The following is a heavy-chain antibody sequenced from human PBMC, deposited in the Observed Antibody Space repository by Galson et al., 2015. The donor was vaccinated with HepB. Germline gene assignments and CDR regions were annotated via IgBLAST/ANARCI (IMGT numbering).Heavy chain of an antibody. D-gene: IGHD3-9*01. CDR2: IWYDGSNK. Sequence: SLRLSCAASGFTFSSYGMHWVRQAPGEGLEWVAVIWYDGSNKYYADSVKGRFTISRDNSKNTLYLQMNSLRAEDTAVYYCAKDGALYYDILTGYYDPYDYWGQGTLVTVSS. J-gene: IGHJ4*02. V-gene: IGHV3-33*06. CDR1: GFTFSSYG. CDR3: AKDGALYYDILTGYYDPYDY.